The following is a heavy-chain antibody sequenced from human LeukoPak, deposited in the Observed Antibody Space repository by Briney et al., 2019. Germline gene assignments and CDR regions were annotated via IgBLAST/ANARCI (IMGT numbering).Heavy chain of an antibody. CDR2: ISNRGSTI. D-gene: IGHD3-22*01. Sequence: KTGGSLRLSCAASGFTFSDFYMTWIRQAPGEGLEWVSYISNRGSTIHYADSVRGRFTISRDNAKKSLYLQMNSLRAEDTAVYYCARSADRSGYFREITLYYFDYWGQGTLVTVSS. J-gene: IGHJ4*02. V-gene: IGHV3-11*01. CDR1: GFTFSDFY. CDR3: ARSADRSGYFREITLYYFDY.